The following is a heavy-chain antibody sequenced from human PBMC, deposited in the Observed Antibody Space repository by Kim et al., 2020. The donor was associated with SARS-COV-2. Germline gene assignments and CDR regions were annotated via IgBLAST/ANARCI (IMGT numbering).Heavy chain of an antibody. CDR3: ARDWFGELAGYYGMDV. D-gene: IGHD3-10*01. V-gene: IGHV1-3*01. J-gene: IGHJ6*02. Sequence: KVQGRVTITRDTSESTAYMELSSLRSEDTAVYYCARDWFGELAGYYGMDVWGQGTTVTVSS.